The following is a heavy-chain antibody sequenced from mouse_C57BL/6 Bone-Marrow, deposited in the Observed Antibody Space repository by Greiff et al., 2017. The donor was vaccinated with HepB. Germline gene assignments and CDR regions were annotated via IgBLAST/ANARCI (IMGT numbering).Heavy chain of an antibody. J-gene: IGHJ1*03. CDR2: ISNLAYSI. D-gene: IGHD1-1*01. Sequence: EVKVVESGGGLVQPGGSLKLSCAASGFTFSDYGMAWVRQAPRKGPEWVAFISNLAYSIYYADTVTGRFTISRENAKNTLYLEMGSLRSEDTAMYYCARKGDYYGSSYWYFDVWGTGTTVTVSS. CDR1: GFTFSDYG. V-gene: IGHV5-15*01. CDR3: ARKGDYYGSSYWYFDV.